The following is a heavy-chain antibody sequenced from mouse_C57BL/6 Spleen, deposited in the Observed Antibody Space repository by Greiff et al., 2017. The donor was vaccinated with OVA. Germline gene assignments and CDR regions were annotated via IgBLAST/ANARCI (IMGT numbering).Heavy chain of an antibody. Sequence: VQLQQSGAELVKPGASVKISCKASGYAFSSYWMNWVKQRPGKGLEWIGQIYPGDGDTNYNGKFKGKATLTADKSSSTAYMQLSSLTSEDSAVYFCARGGGYYYGSSYGYFDVWGTGTTVTVSS. CDR3: ARGGGYYYGSSYGYFDV. D-gene: IGHD1-1*01. J-gene: IGHJ1*03. CDR2: IYPGDGDT. V-gene: IGHV1-80*01. CDR1: GYAFSSYW.